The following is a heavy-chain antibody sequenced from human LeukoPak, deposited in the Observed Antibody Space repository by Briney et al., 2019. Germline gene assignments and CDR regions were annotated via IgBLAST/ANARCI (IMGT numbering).Heavy chain of an antibody. CDR2: IWYDGSNK. CDR1: GFTFSSYG. V-gene: IGHV3-33*01. J-gene: IGHJ3*02. Sequence: GGSLRLSCAASGFTFSSYGMHWVRQAPGKGLEWVAVIWYDGSNKYYADSVKGRFTISGDNSKNTLYLQMNSLRAEDTAVYYCAREGSSSWRTDAFDIWGQGTMVTVSS. CDR3: AREGSSSWRTDAFDI. D-gene: IGHD6-13*01.